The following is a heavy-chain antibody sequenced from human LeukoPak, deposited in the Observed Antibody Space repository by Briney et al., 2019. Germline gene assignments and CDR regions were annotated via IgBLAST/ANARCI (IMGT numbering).Heavy chain of an antibody. D-gene: IGHD1-26*01. J-gene: IGHJ5*02. Sequence: PGGSLRLSCAASGFTFSSYAMSWVRQAPGKGLERVSDISGSGSNTYYADSVKGRFTISRDNSKNTLYLQMNSLRVEDTAVYYCAKKYSTGLDPWGQGTLVTVSS. CDR3: AKKYSTGLDP. V-gene: IGHV3-23*01. CDR1: GFTFSSYA. CDR2: ISGSGSNT.